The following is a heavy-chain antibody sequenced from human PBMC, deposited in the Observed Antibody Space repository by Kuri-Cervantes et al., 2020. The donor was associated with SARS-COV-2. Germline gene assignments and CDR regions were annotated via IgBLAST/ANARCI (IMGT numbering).Heavy chain of an antibody. V-gene: IGHV4-34*01. CDR2: INHSGST. CDR3: ARGAAMGDPRWFDP. J-gene: IGHJ5*02. Sequence: SQTLSLTCAVYGGSFSGYYWSWIRQPPGKGLEWIGEINHSGSTNYNPPLKSRVTVSVDTSKNQFSLKLSSVTAADTAVYYCARGAAMGDPRWFDPWGQGTLVTVSS. CDR1: GGSFSGYY. D-gene: IGHD2-2*01.